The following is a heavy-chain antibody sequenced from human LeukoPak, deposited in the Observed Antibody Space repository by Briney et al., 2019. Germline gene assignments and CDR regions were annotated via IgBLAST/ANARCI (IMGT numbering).Heavy chain of an antibody. J-gene: IGHJ4*02. D-gene: IGHD6-13*01. CDR3: ARTEYSSSWFWYYFVY. V-gene: IGHV3-30*04. CDR2: ISYDGSNK. CDR1: GFTFSSYA. Sequence: GGSLRLSCAASGFTFSSYAMHWVRQAPGKGLEWVAVISYDGSNKYYADSVKGRFTISRDNSKNTLYLQMNSLRAEDTAVYYCARTEYSSSWFWYYFVYWGQGTLVTVSS.